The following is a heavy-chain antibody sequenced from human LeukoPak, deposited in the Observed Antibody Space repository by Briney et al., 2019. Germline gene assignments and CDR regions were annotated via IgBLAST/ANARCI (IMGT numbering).Heavy chain of an antibody. J-gene: IGHJ4*02. CDR1: GFTFNSHW. Sequence: GGSLRLSCAASGFTFNSHWMHWVRQAPGKGLVWVSRINNDGSTTTYADSVKGRFTISRDNAKNTLYLQMDSLRAEDTGVYYCARSNQADDYWGQGTLVTVSS. V-gene: IGHV3-74*01. D-gene: IGHD1-14*01. CDR3: ARSNQADDY. CDR2: INNDGSTT.